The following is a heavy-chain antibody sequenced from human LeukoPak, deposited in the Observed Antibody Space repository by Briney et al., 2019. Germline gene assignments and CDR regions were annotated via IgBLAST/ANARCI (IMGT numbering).Heavy chain of an antibody. CDR1: GFTFKNAW. Sequence: GGSLRLSCAASGFTFKNAWMTWVRQAPGKGLEWVSSISSSSSYIYYADSVKGRFTISRDNAKNSLYLQMNSLRAEDTAVYYCARDSPTTLLDYWGQGTLVTVSS. CDR3: ARDSPTTLLDY. J-gene: IGHJ4*02. V-gene: IGHV3-21*01. CDR2: ISSSSSYI. D-gene: IGHD4-11*01.